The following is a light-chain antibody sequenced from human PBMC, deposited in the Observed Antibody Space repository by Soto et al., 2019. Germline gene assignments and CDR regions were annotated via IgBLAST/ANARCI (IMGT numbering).Light chain of an antibody. CDR3: QQYNDWPWT. CDR1: QSGSSN. CDR2: GAS. V-gene: IGKV3-15*01. Sequence: EIVMTQSPATLSVSPGEGATLSCRASQSGSSNLAWYQQKSGQAPRLLIYGASTSATGIPGRFSGSGSGTEFSLTISSLQSEDFAIYCCQQYNDWPWTFGQGTKVEIK. J-gene: IGKJ1*01.